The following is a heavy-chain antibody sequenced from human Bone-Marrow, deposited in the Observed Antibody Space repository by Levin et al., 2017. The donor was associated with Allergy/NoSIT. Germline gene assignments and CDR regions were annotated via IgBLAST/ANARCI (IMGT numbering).Heavy chain of an antibody. Sequence: KTGGSLRLSCEASGFVFSDYYMSWFRQAPGKGLEWVSYISKDSVTIHYADSVRGRFSISRDNAKKSMYLQMRSLRAEDTAVYYCVRDGGLIDYWGRGTLVTVSS. CDR1: GFVFSDYY. D-gene: IGHD2-15*01. CDR2: ISKDSVTI. J-gene: IGHJ4*02. CDR3: VRDGGLIDY. V-gene: IGHV3-11*01.